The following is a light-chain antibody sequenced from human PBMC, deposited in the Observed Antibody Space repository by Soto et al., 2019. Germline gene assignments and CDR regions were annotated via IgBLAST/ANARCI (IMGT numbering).Light chain of an antibody. CDR3: SSYTPSSTPFV. CDR2: DVS. V-gene: IGLV2-14*03. CDR1: SSDVGGYNF. J-gene: IGLJ7*01. Sequence: QSALTQPASVSGSPGQSITISCTGTSSDVGGYNFVSWYQHHPGKAPKLIIYDVSNRPSGVSNRFSGSKSGNTASLTISGLQAEDEADYYCSSYTPSSTPFVFGTGTQLTVL.